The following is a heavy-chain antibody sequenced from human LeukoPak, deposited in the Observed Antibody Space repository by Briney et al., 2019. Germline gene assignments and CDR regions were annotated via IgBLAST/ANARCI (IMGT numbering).Heavy chain of an antibody. CDR3: ARTGGGDYPIDY. CDR2: IYYSGST. J-gene: IGHJ4*02. D-gene: IGHD2-21*02. CDR1: GGSISSTNYY. V-gene: IGHV4-30-4*08. Sequence: SETLSLTCSVSGGSISSTNYYWGWIRQPPGKGLEWIGYIYYSGSTYYNPSLKSRVTISVDTSKNQFSLKLSSVTAADTAVYYCARTGGGDYPIDYWGQGTLVTVSS.